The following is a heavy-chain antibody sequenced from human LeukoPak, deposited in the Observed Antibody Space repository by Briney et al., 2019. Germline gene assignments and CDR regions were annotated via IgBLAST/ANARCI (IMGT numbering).Heavy chain of an antibody. CDR3: AKRSGYTTGWFFDF. CDR2: ISGSGDNT. Sequence: GGSLKLSCAAAGFSFSSYAMSWVRQAPGKGLEWVSSISGSGDNTYYAESVKGRFTISRDNSKNTLFLQMNSLRAEDTAVFYCAKRSGYTTGWFFDFWGQGTLVTVSS. CDR1: GFSFSSYA. V-gene: IGHV3-23*01. J-gene: IGHJ4*02. D-gene: IGHD6-19*01.